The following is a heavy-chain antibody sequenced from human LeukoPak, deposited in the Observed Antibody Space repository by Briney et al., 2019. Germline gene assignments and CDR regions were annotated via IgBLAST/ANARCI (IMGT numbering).Heavy chain of an antibody. Sequence: SETLSLTCAVYGGSFSGYYWSWIRQPPGKGLGWIGEINHSGSTNYNPSLKSRVTISVDTSKNQFSLKLSSVTAADTAVYYCARGAFCGGDCYSGGNYYYYYMDVWGKGTTVTVSS. V-gene: IGHV4-34*01. D-gene: IGHD2-21*02. CDR2: INHSGST. J-gene: IGHJ6*03. CDR3: ARGAFCGGDCYSGGNYYYYYMDV. CDR1: GGSFSGYY.